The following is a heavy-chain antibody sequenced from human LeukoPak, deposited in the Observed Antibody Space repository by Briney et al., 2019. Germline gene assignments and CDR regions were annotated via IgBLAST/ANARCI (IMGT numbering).Heavy chain of an antibody. CDR1: GYTFSSYG. D-gene: IGHD2-2*01. CDR2: ISIYNGNT. Sequence: ASVTVSCKASGYTFSSYGNSWVRQAPGQGLEWMGWISIYNGNTNYAQKLQGRVTMTTDTSTSTAYMELRSLRSDDTAVYYCARDRGGSDCSSTSCYVTTYYYGMDVWGQGTTVTVSS. V-gene: IGHV1-18*01. CDR3: ARDRGGSDCSSTSCYVTTYYYGMDV. J-gene: IGHJ6*02.